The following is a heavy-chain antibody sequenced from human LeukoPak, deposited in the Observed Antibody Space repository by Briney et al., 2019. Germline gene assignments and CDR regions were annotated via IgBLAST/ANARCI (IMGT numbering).Heavy chain of an antibody. Sequence: SETLSLTCTVSGGSISSSSYYWGWIRQPPGKGLEWIGSIYYSGSTYYNPSLKSRVTISVDTSKNQFSLKLSSVTAADTAVYYCARVDGGREDVWGKGTTVTVSS. D-gene: IGHD4-23*01. V-gene: IGHV4-39*07. J-gene: IGHJ6*04. CDR3: ARVDGGREDV. CDR2: IYYSGST. CDR1: GGSISSSSYY.